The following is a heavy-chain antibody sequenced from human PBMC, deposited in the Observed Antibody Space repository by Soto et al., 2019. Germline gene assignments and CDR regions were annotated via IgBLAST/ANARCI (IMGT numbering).Heavy chain of an antibody. CDR2: IYYIGST. D-gene: IGHD3-10*01. V-gene: IGHV4-31*03. CDR3: ARDLRFRGFYGMDV. CDR1: GGSISSGGYY. J-gene: IGHJ6*02. Sequence: SETLSLTCTVSGGSISSGGYYWSWIRQHPGKGLEWIGYIYYIGSTYYNPSLKSRVTISVDTSKNQFSLKLSSVTAAVTAVYYCARDLRFRGFYGMDVWGQGTAVTVSS.